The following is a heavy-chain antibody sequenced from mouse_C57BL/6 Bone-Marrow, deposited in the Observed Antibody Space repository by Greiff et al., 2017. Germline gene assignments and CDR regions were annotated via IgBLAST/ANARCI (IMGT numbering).Heavy chain of an antibody. CDR3: AVYYCGSKDYFDY. CDR1: GFNIKNTY. J-gene: IGHJ2*01. V-gene: IGHV14-3*01. D-gene: IGHD1-1*01. Sequence: VQLQQSVAELVRPGASVKLSCTASGFNIKNTYMHWVKQRPEQGLEWIGRIDPANGNTRYAPKFQGKATITADTSSNTAYLQLRSLTSEDSAICYSAVYYCGSKDYFDYWGQGTTLTVSS. CDR2: IDPANGNT.